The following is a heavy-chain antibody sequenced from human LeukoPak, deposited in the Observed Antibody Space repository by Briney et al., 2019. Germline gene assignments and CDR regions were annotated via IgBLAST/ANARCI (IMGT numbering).Heavy chain of an antibody. Sequence: GGSLRLSCAASGFTFSSYAVSWVRQAPGKGLEWVSNISGSGGSTYSADSVKGRFTISRDNSKNTLYLQMNSLRAEDTALYYCAKDRSCTNDICHGDFDYWGQGTLVTVSS. CDR1: GFTFSSYA. CDR2: ISGSGGST. J-gene: IGHJ4*02. V-gene: IGHV3-23*01. D-gene: IGHD2-8*01. CDR3: AKDRSCTNDICHGDFDY.